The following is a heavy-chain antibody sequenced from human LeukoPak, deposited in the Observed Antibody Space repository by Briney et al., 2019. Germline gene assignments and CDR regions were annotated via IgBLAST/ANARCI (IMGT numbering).Heavy chain of an antibody. Sequence: ASVKVSCTASGYTFTSYGISWVRQAPGQGLEWMGWISAYNGNTNYAQKFQGRVTITRDTSASTAYMELSSLRSEDTAVYYCARTTAMVTIFDYWGQGTLVTVSS. J-gene: IGHJ4*02. CDR3: ARTTAMVTIFDY. D-gene: IGHD5-18*01. CDR1: GYTFTSYG. CDR2: ISAYNGNT. V-gene: IGHV1-18*01.